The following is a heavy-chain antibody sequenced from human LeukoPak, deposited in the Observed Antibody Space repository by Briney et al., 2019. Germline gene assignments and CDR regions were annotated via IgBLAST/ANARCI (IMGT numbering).Heavy chain of an antibody. J-gene: IGHJ4*02. CDR3: AKGSLAHCSGTYCYPFDY. CDR1: GFTFSTYA. CDR2: ISDSGRGAIT. V-gene: IGHV3-23*01. Sequence: GGSLRLSCAASGFTFSTYAISWVRQAPGKGLEWVSAISDSGRGAITFYADSVKGRFTISRDNSKNTLYLQMNSLRAGDTAVYYCAKGSLAHCSGTYCYPFDYWGQGTLVTVSS. D-gene: IGHD2-15*01.